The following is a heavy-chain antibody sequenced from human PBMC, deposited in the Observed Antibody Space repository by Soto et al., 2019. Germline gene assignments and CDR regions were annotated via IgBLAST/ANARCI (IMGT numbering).Heavy chain of an antibody. Sequence: QLQLQESGPGLVKPSETLSLTCTVSGGSISSSSYYWGWIRQPPGKGLEWIGSIYYSGSTYYNPSLKSRVTISVDTSKNQFSLKLSSVNAADTAVYYCARLDRAYCGGDCPINYWGQGTLVTVSS. CDR1: GGSISSSSYY. CDR3: ARLDRAYCGGDCPINY. J-gene: IGHJ4*02. CDR2: IYYSGST. V-gene: IGHV4-39*01. D-gene: IGHD2-21*02.